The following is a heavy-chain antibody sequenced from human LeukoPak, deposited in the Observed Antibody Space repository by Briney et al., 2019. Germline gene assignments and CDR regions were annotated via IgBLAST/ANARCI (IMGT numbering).Heavy chain of an antibody. CDR3: ARMSLGAAGPFDY. CDR1: GFTFSSYA. Sequence: GGSLRLSCAASGFTFSSYAMSWVRQAPGKGLEWASAISGSGGSTYYADSVKGRFTISRDNSKNTLYLQMNSLRAEDTAVYYCARMSLGAAGPFDYWGQGTLVTVSS. J-gene: IGHJ4*02. V-gene: IGHV3-23*01. D-gene: IGHD7-27*01. CDR2: ISGSGGST.